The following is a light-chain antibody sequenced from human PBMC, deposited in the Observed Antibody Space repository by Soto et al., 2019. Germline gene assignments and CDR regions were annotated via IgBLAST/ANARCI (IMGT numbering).Light chain of an antibody. CDR2: DAS. J-gene: IGKJ5*01. CDR3: QQRGNWPPIT. Sequence: EIVLTQSPATLPLSPGERATLSCRASQSVSRYLAWYQQKPGQAPRLLIYDASSRATGIPARFSGSGSGTDFTLTISSLEPEDFAVYYCQQRGNWPPITFGQGTRLEMK. V-gene: IGKV3-11*01. CDR1: QSVSRY.